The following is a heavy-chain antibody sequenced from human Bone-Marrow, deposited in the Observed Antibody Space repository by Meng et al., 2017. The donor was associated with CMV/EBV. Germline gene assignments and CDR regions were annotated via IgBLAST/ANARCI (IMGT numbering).Heavy chain of an antibody. D-gene: IGHD1-7*01. CDR2: INPSGGST. CDR3: ASMTFGITGTNRIFDY. CDR1: GYTFTSYY. V-gene: IGHV1-46*01. Sequence: ASVKVSCKASGYTFTSYYMHWVRQAPGQGLEWMGIINPSGGSTSYAQKFQGRVTMTRDTSTSTVYMELSSLRSEDTAVYYCASMTFGITGTNRIFDYWGQATLATVSS. J-gene: IGHJ4*02.